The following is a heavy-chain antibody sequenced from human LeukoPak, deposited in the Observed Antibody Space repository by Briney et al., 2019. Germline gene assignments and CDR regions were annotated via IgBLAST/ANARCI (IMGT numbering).Heavy chain of an antibody. Sequence: PGGSLRISCAASGFTFSSYAMSWVRQAPGKGLGWVSAISGSGGSTYYADSVKGRFTISRDNSKNTLYLQTNSLRAEDTAVYYCAKDRTTVFGHPFDYWGQGTLVTVSS. J-gene: IGHJ4*02. CDR1: GFTFSSYA. V-gene: IGHV3-23*01. D-gene: IGHD3-3*01. CDR2: ISGSGGST. CDR3: AKDRTTVFGHPFDY.